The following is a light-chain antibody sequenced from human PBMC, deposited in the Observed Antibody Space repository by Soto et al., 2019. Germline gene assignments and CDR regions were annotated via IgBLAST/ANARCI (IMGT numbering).Light chain of an antibody. CDR2: AAS. CDR1: QSISSS. J-gene: IGKJ2*01. Sequence: DIQMAQSPSSLSASVGDRVTITCRASQSISSSLNWYQQKPGKAPKLLIYAASSLQSGVPSRFSGSGSGTDFTLTISSLQPDDFATYYCQQSYSTPYTFGQGTKLEIK. CDR3: QQSYSTPYT. V-gene: IGKV1-39*01.